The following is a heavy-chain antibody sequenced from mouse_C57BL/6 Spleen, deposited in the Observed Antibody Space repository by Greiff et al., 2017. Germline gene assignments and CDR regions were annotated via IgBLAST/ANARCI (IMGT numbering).Heavy chain of an antibody. CDR2: IDPEDGET. D-gene: IGHD2-5*01. CDR1: GFTIKDYY. V-gene: IGHV14-2*01. Sequence: EVQGVESGAELVKPGASVTLSCTASGFTIKDYYMHWVKQRTEQGLEWIGRIDPEDGETKYAPKFQGKATITADTSSNTAYLQLSILTSEDTAVYYCARGAYYSNLYWGQGTTLTVSS. CDR3: ARGAYYSNLY. J-gene: IGHJ2*01.